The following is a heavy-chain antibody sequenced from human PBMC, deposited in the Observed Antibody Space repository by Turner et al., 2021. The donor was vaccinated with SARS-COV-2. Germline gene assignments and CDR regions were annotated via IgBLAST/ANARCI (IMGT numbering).Heavy chain of an antibody. D-gene: IGHD2-15*01. CDR2: NRSSSSTI. J-gene: IGHJ4*02. CDR1: GFTFSSYT. CDR3: ARDLGGYFDY. Sequence: DVQLVVSGGGLVQPGAPLNLSCAASGFTFSSYTVNWVRQAPGKGLEWVSYNRSSSSTIYYADSVKGRFTISRDNAKNSLYLKMNSLRAEDTAVYYCARDLGGYFDYWGQGTLVTVSS. V-gene: IGHV3-48*01.